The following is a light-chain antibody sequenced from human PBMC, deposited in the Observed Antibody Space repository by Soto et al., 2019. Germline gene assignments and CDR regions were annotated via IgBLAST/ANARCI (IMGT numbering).Light chain of an antibody. V-gene: IGLV4-69*01. CDR1: SGHSSYA. CDR2: LNSDGSH. J-gene: IGLJ2*01. Sequence: QAVLTQSPSASVSLGASVKLTCTLSSGHSSYAIAWHQQQPEKGPRYLMKLNSDGSHSKGDGIPDRFSGSSSGAERYLTISSLQSEDEADYYCQTWGTGIGVFGGGTKLTVL. CDR3: QTWGTGIGV.